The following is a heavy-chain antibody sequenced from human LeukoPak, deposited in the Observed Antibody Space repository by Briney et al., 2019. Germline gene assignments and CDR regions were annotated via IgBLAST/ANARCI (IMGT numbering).Heavy chain of an antibody. CDR3: ARADYYILTGYSTIDY. V-gene: IGHV4-4*07. CDR2: IYTSGST. J-gene: IGHJ4*02. D-gene: IGHD3-9*01. Sequence: PETLSLTCTVSGGSISSYYWSWIRQPAGKGLEWIGRIYTSGSTNYNPSLKSRVTISVDTSKNQFSLKLSSVTAADTAVYYCARADYYILTGYSTIDYWGQGTLVTVSS. CDR1: GGSISSYY.